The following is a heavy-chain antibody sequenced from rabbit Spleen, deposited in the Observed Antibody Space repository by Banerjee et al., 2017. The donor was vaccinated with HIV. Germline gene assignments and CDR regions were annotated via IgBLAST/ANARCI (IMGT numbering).Heavy chain of an antibody. CDR2: IYAGDGST. CDR1: EFSFSSNW. J-gene: IGHJ4*01. D-gene: IGHD7-1*01. CDR3: ARFYAGYGDFGYAAM. Sequence: LEESGGGLVTPGGTLTLTCTVSEFSFSSNWICWVRQAPGKGLEWVACIYAGDGSTYYTGWAKGRFTITRSTSLNTLYLQLSSLTAADTATYFCARFYAGYGDFGYAAMWGPGTLVTVS. V-gene: IGHV1S47*01.